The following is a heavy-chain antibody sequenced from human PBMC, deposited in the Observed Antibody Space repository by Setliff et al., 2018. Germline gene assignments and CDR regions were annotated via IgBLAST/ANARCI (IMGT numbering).Heavy chain of an antibody. CDR1: GYTFTNYG. V-gene: IGHV1-18*01. CDR3: ARVTIAVAGYFDF. Sequence: ASVKVSCKASGYTFTNYGVTWVRQAPGQGLEWMGWIGAYNGNTYNAHKFQGRVTMTSDTSTSTAYMELRSLSSDDTAVYYCARVTIAVAGYFDFWGQGTLVTV. CDR2: IGAYNGNT. J-gene: IGHJ4*02. D-gene: IGHD6-19*01.